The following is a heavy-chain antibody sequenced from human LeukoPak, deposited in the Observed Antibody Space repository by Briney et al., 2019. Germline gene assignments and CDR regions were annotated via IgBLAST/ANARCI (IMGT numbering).Heavy chain of an antibody. J-gene: IGHJ4*02. CDR2: IYTSGST. V-gene: IGHV4-4*07. CDR1: GGSISSYY. CDR3: ARSRYYYGSGGYPFDY. D-gene: IGHD3-10*01. Sequence: PSETLPLTCTVSGGSISSYYWSWIRQPAGKGLEWIGRIYTSGSTNYNPSLKSRVTMSVNTSKNQFSLKLSSVTAADTAVYYCARSRYYYGSGGYPFDYWGQGTLVTVSS.